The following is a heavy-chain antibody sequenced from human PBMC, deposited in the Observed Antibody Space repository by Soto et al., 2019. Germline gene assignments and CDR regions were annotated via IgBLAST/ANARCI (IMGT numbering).Heavy chain of an antibody. CDR1: GFNLSNYA. CDR2: ISGSGGST. CDR3: ASWAHPEGAPFFGPFDY. Sequence: HLLESGGGLVQPGGSLRVSCTASGFNLSNYAMSWVRQVQGRGLEWISGISGSGGSTNYADSVKGRFTISRDKAENTLYLQMNSLRAEDTAVYYCASWAHPEGAPFFGPFDYWGQGALVTVSS. V-gene: IGHV3-23*01. J-gene: IGHJ4*02. D-gene: IGHD1-26*01.